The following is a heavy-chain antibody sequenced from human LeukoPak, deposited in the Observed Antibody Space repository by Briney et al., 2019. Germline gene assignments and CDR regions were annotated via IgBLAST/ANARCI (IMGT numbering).Heavy chain of an antibody. CDR2: ITSSSSTI. Sequence: GGSLRLSCAASGFTFSSYTMNWVRQAPGKGLEWASYITSSSSTIYYADSVKGRFTISRDTSKNTLHLQMNSLRAEDTAVYYCVRSNNNDYWGQGTLVTVSS. CDR3: VRSNNNDY. V-gene: IGHV3-48*01. J-gene: IGHJ4*02. D-gene: IGHD2-2*01. CDR1: GFTFSSYT.